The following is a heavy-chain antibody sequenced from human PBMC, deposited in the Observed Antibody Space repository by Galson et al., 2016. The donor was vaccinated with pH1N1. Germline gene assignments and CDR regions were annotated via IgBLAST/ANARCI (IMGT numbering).Heavy chain of an antibody. CDR1: GFTFTNYA. CDR2: ISGTGDTT. J-gene: IGHJ4*02. Sequence: SLRLSCAASGFTFTNYAMNWVRQAPGKGLEWVSTISGTGDTTYYADSVKGRFTISRQNSKSTLYLQMNSLRAEDTAVYYCANSLKYWGQGTVVTVSS. V-gene: IGHV3-23*01. CDR3: ANSLKY.